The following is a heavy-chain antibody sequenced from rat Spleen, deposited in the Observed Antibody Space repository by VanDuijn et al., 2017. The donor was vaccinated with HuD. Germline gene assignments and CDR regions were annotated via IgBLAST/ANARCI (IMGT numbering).Heavy chain of an antibody. J-gene: IGHJ1*01. CDR1: GFTFSNFD. V-gene: IGHV5-25*01. CDR3: ARAGYLRDWYFDF. D-gene: IGHD2-2*01. Sequence: EVQLVESGGGLVQPGRSLKLSCAASGFTFSNFDMAWVRQAPTKGLEWVTSISPSGVTYYRDSVKGRFTVSSENTERTLYLLVDSLRSEDTATYYCARAGYLRDWYFDFWGPGTMVTVSS. CDR2: ISPSGVT.